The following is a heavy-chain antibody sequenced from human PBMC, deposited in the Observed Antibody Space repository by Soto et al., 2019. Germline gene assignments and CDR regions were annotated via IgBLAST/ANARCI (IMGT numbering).Heavy chain of an antibody. CDR2: IYYSGGT. Sequence: QVQLQESGPGLVKPSETLSLTCTVSGGSISSYYWSWIRQPPGKGLEWIGYIYYSGGTNYNPSLVTRVIISXXTXKXLFSLKLSSVTAADKAVYYCARHLPYGSGSYSAFDIWGQGTMVTVSS. D-gene: IGHD3-10*01. V-gene: IGHV4-59*08. CDR1: GGSISSYY. CDR3: ARHLPYGSGSYSAFDI. J-gene: IGHJ3*02.